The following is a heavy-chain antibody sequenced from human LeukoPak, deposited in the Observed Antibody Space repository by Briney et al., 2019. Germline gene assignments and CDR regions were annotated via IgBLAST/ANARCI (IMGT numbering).Heavy chain of an antibody. D-gene: IGHD3-16*01. Sequence: PGGSLRLSCTAPGFNFSTYWMHWVRQVPGKGLVWVSRIKTDGSSTSYADSVKGRFTISRDSAKNKLYLQMNSLRAEDTAVYYCATVSVGVRFDYWGQGALVAVSS. J-gene: IGHJ4*02. V-gene: IGHV3-74*01. CDR3: ATVSVGVRFDY. CDR2: IKTDGSST. CDR1: GFNFSTYW.